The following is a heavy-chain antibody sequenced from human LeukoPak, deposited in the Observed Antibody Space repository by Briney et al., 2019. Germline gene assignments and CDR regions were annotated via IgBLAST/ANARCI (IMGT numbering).Heavy chain of an antibody. CDR3: ARANTYYGSGGLAWFDP. Sequence: GRSLRLSCAASGFTFSSYAMHWDRQAPGKGLEWVAVISYDGSNKYYADSVKGRFTISRDNSKNTLYLQMNSLRAEDTAVYYCARANTYYGSGGLAWFDPWGQGTLVTVSS. CDR1: GFTFSSYA. V-gene: IGHV3-30*01. CDR2: ISYDGSNK. J-gene: IGHJ5*02. D-gene: IGHD3-10*01.